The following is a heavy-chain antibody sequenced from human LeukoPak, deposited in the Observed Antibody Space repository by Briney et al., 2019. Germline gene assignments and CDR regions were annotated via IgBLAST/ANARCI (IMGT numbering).Heavy chain of an antibody. CDR2: IYYSGST. CDR1: GGSISSGDYY. CDR3: ARAHDYGDYVNYYYGMDV. V-gene: IGHV4-30-4*01. Sequence: PSETLSLTCTVSGGSISSGDYYWSWIRQPPGKGLEWIGYIYYSGSTYYNPSLKSRVTISADTSKNQFSLKLSSVTAADTAVYYCARAHDYGDYVNYYYGMDVWGKGATVTVSS. J-gene: IGHJ6*04. D-gene: IGHD4-17*01.